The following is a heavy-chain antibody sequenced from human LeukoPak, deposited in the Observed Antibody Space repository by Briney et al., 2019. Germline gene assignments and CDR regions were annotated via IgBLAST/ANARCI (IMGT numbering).Heavy chain of an antibody. CDR1: GGSISSGGYY. Sequence: PSETLSLTCTVSGGSISSGGYYWSWIRQHPGKGLEWIGYIYYSGSTYYNPSLKSRVTISVDTSKNQFSLKLSSVTAADTAVYYCARDPNQLLGRGDAFDIWGQGTMVTVSS. V-gene: IGHV4-31*03. CDR2: IYYSGST. CDR3: ARDPNQLLGRGDAFDI. J-gene: IGHJ3*02. D-gene: IGHD2-2*01.